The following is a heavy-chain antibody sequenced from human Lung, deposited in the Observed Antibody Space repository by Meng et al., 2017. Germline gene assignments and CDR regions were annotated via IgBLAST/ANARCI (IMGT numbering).Heavy chain of an antibody. CDR3: ARGPTTMAHDFDY. CDR2: INHSGST. CDR1: GGSFSDYF. Sequence: QVQLRQWGAGLLKPSETLSPTWVVSGGSFSDYFWSWSRQPPGKGLKWIGEINHSGSTNYNPSLESRATISVDTSQNNLSLKLSSVTAADSAVYYCARGPTTMAHDFDYWGQGTLVTVSS. D-gene: IGHD4-11*01. J-gene: IGHJ4*02. V-gene: IGHV4-34*02.